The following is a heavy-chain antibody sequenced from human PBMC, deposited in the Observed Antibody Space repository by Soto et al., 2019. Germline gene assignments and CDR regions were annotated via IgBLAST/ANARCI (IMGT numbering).Heavy chain of an antibody. CDR3: ARGRVVLLWFGDHNWFDP. CDR2: INHSGST. V-gene: IGHV4-34*01. D-gene: IGHD3-10*01. Sequence: PSETLSLTCAVYGGSFSGYYWSWIRQPPGKGLEWIGEINHSGSTNYNPSLKSRVTISVDTSKNQFSLKLSSVTAADTAVYYCARGRVVLLWFGDHNWFDPWGQGTLVT. J-gene: IGHJ5*02. CDR1: GGSFSGYY.